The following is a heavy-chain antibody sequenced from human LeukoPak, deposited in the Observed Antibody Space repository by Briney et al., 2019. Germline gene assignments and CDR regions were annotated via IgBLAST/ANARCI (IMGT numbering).Heavy chain of an antibody. CDR3: ARVTGYYDSSGYYYEGYYFDY. CDR1: GYTFTSYD. V-gene: IGHV1-8*01. J-gene: IGHJ4*02. Sequence: ASVNVSCKASGYTFTSYDINWVRQATGQGLEWMGWMNPNSGNTGYAQKFQGRVTMTRNTSISTAYMELSSLRSEDTAVYYCARVTGYYDSSGYYYEGYYFDYWGQGTLVTVSS. CDR2: MNPNSGNT. D-gene: IGHD3-22*01.